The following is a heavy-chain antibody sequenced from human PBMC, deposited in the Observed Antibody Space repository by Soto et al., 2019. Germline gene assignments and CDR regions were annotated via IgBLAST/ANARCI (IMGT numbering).Heavy chain of an antibody. CDR3: ARDGGDSPGWFDP. Sequence: QVQLVESGGGVVQPGRSLRLSCAASGFTFSSYGMHWVRQAPGKGLEWVAVIWYDGSNKYYADSVKGRFTISRDNSKNTRYLQMTSLRAEDTAVYYCARDGGDSPGWFDPWGQGTLVTVSS. J-gene: IGHJ5*02. V-gene: IGHV3-33*01. CDR1: GFTFSSYG. CDR2: IWYDGSNK. D-gene: IGHD6-13*01.